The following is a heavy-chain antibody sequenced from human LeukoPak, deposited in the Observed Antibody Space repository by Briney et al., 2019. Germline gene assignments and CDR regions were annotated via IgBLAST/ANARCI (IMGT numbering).Heavy chain of an antibody. V-gene: IGHV1-18*01. CDR3: ATEGSGGSSGFDY. D-gene: IGHD2-15*01. CDR1: GGTFSTSA. CDR2: ISAYNGNT. J-gene: IGHJ4*02. Sequence: ASVKVSCKTSGGTFSTSAITWVRQAPGQGPEWMGWISAYNGNTNYAQKLQGRVTMTTDTSTSTAYMELRSLRSDDTAVYYCATEGSGGSSGFDYWGQGTLVTVSS.